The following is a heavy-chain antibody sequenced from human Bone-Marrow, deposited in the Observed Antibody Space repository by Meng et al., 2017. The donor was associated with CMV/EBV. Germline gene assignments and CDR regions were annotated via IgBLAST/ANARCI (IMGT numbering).Heavy chain of an antibody. D-gene: IGHD6-13*01. CDR1: GYTFSSYD. CDR2: MNPNSGNT. J-gene: IGHJ6*02. CDR3: ARAKYSSSWYPYYYYGMDV. V-gene: IGHV1-8*03. Sequence: ASVKVFCKASGYTFSSYDINWVRQATGQGLEWMGWMNPNSGNTGYAQKFQGRVTITRNTSISTAYMELSCLRSEDTDVYYCARAKYSSSWYPYYYYGMDVWGQGTTVTVSS.